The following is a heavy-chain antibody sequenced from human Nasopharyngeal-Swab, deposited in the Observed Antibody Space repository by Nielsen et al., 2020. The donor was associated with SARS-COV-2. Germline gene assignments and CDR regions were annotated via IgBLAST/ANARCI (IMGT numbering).Heavy chain of an antibody. CDR2: INSDGSST. J-gene: IGHJ6*02. V-gene: IGHV3-74*01. D-gene: IGHD3-10*01. Sequence: GESLKISCAASGFTFSSYWMHWVRQAPGKGLVWVSRINSDGSSTSYADSVKGRFTISRDNAKNTLYLQMNSLRAEDTAVYYCAREYYYGSGSYWSWDYYYGTDVWGQGTTVTVSS. CDR1: GFTFSSYW. CDR3: AREYYYGSGSYWSWDYYYGTDV.